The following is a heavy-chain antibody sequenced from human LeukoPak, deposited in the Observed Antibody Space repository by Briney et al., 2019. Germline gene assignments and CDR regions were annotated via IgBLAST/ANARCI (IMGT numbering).Heavy chain of an antibody. CDR3: ARDRFTSSWYRWFDP. J-gene: IGHJ5*02. D-gene: IGHD6-13*01. CDR1: GGSISSGNYY. CDR2: IYSSGST. V-gene: IGHV4-61*02. Sequence: SETLSLTCTVSGGSISSGNYYWSWIRQPAGKGLEWIGRIYSSGSTNYNPSLKSRVTISEDTSKNQFSLKLTSVTAADTAVYYCARDRFTSSWYRWFDPWGQGTLVTVSS.